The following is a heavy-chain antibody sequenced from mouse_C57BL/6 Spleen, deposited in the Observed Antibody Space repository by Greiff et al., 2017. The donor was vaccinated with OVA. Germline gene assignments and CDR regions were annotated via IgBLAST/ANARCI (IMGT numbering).Heavy chain of an antibody. CDR1: GYTFTDYY. CDR3: ARSITTVVAYYFDY. D-gene: IGHD1-1*01. V-gene: IGHV1-75*01. CDR2: IFPGSGST. J-gene: IGHJ2*01. Sequence: VQLQQSGPELVKPGASVKISCKASGYTFTDYYINWVKQRPGQGLEWIGWIFPGSGSTYYNEKFKGKATLTVDKSSSTAYMLLSSLTSEDSAVYFCARSITTVVAYYFDYWGQGTTLTVSS.